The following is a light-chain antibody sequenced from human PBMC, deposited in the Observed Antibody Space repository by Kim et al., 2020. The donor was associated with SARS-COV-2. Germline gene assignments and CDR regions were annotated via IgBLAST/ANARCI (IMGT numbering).Light chain of an antibody. CDR2: GAS. CDR3: QQYGSSPT. Sequence: EIVLTQSPGTLSLSPGERATLSCRASQRVSSSYLAWYQQKPGQARRLIIDGASSRATGIPDRFSGSGAGTDFTITISRLPPEDFAVYYCQQYGSSPTFGQGTKLEI. CDR1: QRVSSSY. J-gene: IGKJ2*01. V-gene: IGKV3-20*01.